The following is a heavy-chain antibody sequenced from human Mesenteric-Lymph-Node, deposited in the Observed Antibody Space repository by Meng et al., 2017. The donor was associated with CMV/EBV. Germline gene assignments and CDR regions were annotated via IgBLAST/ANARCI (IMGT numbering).Heavy chain of an antibody. CDR3: ARDALWFGEYVGMDV. V-gene: IGHV3-21*01. D-gene: IGHD3-10*01. J-gene: IGHJ6*02. Sequence: GGSLRLSCAASGFTFSSYGMHWVRQAPGKGLEWVSSISSSSSYIYYADSVKGRFTISRDNAKNSLYLQMNSLRAEDTAVYYCARDALWFGEYVGMDVWGQGTTVTVSS. CDR2: ISSSSSYI. CDR1: GFTFSSYG.